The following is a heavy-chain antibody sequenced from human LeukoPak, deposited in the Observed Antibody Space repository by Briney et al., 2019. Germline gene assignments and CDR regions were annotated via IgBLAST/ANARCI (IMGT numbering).Heavy chain of an antibody. CDR3: ATDNWIDP. CDR2: IDHSGIT. J-gene: IGHJ5*02. Sequence: SETLSLTCGVYGQTFSSYYWSWICQPPGKGLEWIGEIDHSGITRYTPSLKSRVTISVDTSKNQFSLKLTSVTAADSAVYYCATDNWIDPSTQGTLVTVSS. CDR1: GQTFSSYY. V-gene: IGHV4-34*01.